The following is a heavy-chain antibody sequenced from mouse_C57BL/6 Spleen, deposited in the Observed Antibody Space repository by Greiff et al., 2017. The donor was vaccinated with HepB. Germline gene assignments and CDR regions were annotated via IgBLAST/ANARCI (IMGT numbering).Heavy chain of an antibody. J-gene: IGHJ4*01. D-gene: IGHD4-1*01. Sequence: EVKLVESEGGLVQPGSSMKLSCTASGFTFSDYYMAWVRQVPEKGLEWVANINYDGSSTYYLDSLKSRFIISRDNAKNILYLQMSSLKSEDTATYSCARELGRAMYSWGQGTSVTVSS. CDR2: INYDGSST. V-gene: IGHV5-16*01. CDR3: ARELGRAMYS. CDR1: GFTFSDYY.